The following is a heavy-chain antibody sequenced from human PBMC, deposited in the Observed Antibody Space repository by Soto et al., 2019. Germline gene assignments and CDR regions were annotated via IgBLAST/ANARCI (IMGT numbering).Heavy chain of an antibody. CDR3: AKGMRRSNYRRVDQYYYYYYGMDV. J-gene: IGHJ6*02. Sequence: GGSLRLSCAASGFTFSSYAMSWVRQAPGKGLEWVSAISGSGGSTYYADSVKGRFTISRDNSKNTLYLQMNSLRAEDTAVYYCAKGMRRSNYRRVDQYYYYYYGMDVWGQGTTVTVSS. CDR2: ISGSGGST. CDR1: GFTFSSYA. D-gene: IGHD4-4*01. V-gene: IGHV3-23*01.